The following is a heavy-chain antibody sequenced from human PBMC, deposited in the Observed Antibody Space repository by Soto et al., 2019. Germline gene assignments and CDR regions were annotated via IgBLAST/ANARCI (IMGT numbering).Heavy chain of an antibody. CDR2: IIPMFGTV. CDR1: GAIFSRYV. J-gene: IGHJ5*02. V-gene: IGHV1-69*13. Sequence: SVKVSCKASGAIFSRYVISWARQAPGQGREWMGGIIPMFGTVNYAQKFQSRVTISADESPSTAYMELSSLRSEDTAVYYCARGGPKIVVVPAAKENWFDPWGQGTLVTVSS. D-gene: IGHD2-2*01. CDR3: ARGGPKIVVVPAAKENWFDP.